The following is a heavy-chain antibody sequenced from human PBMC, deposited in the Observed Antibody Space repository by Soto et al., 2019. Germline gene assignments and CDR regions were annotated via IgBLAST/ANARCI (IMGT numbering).Heavy chain of an antibody. CDR2: ISSSSSTI. V-gene: IGHV3-48*01. D-gene: IGHD2-2*01. J-gene: IGHJ6*03. Sequence: EVQLVESGGGLVQPGGSLRLSCAASGFTFSSYSMNWVRQAPGKGLEWVSYISSSSSTIYYADSVKGRFTISRDNAKNSLYLQMNSLRAEDTAVSYCARDPPPIVVVPAAMPGGNYYYMDVWGKGTTVTVSS. CDR3: ARDPPPIVVVPAAMPGGNYYYMDV. CDR1: GFTFSSYS.